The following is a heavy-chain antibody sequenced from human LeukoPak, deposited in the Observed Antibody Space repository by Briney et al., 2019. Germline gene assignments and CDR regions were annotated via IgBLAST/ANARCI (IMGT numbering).Heavy chain of an antibody. CDR2: INNDGSTT. V-gene: IGHV3-74*01. CDR3: ARGGFCSGADCRGSFDY. Sequence: PGGSLRLSCAASGFTFINYWMHWVRQAPGEGLVWVSHINNDGSTTTYADSVKGRFTISRDNAKNTLYLHVNSLRAEDTAVYYSARGGFCSGADCRGSFDYWGQGSLVTVSS. CDR1: GFTFINYW. D-gene: IGHD2-15*01. J-gene: IGHJ4*02.